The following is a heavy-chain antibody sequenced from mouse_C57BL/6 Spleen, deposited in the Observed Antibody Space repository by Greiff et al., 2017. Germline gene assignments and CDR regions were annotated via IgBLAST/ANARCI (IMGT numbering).Heavy chain of an antibody. CDR2: IYPSDSET. CDR1: GYTFTSYW. V-gene: IGHV1-61*01. Sequence: QVQLQQPGAELVRPGSSVKLSCKASGYTFTSYWMDWVKQRPGQGLEWIGNIYPSDSETHYNQKFKDKATLTVDKSSSTAYMQLSSLTSEDSAVYYCARQGYSNLYYFDDWGQGTTLTVSS. D-gene: IGHD2-5*01. J-gene: IGHJ2*01. CDR3: ARQGYSNLYYFDD.